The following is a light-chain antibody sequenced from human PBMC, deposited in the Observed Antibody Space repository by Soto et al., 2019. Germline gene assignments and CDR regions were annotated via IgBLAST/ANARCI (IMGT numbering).Light chain of an antibody. CDR2: GAS. J-gene: IGKJ1*01. CDR3: QQYGSSST. CDR1: QSVTSSY. V-gene: IGKV3-20*01. Sequence: EIVLTQSPGTLSLSPGERATLSCRASQSVTSSYLAWYQQKPGQAPRLLIDGASSRATGIPDRFSGSGSGTDFTLSVSRLEPEDFAVYFCQQYGSSSTCGQGTKVEIK.